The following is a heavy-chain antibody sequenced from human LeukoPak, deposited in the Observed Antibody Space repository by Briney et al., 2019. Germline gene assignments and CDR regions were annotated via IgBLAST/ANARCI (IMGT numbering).Heavy chain of an antibody. J-gene: IGHJ4*02. CDR3: ARVTGCSSSSSYFDY. D-gene: IGHD6-13*01. CDR1: GGSISSSNW. V-gene: IGHV4-4*02. CDR2: IYHSGST. Sequence: SETLSLTCAVSGGSISSSNWWSWVRQPPGKGLEWIGEIYHSGSTNYNPSLKSRVTISVDKSKNQFSLKLSSVTAADTAVYYCARVTGCSSSSSYFDYWGQGTLVTVSS.